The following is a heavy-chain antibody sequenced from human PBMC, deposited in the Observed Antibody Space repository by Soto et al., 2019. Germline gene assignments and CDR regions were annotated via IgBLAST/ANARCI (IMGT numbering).Heavy chain of an antibody. Sequence: VSVKVSCKASGYTFTSYAIHWVRQAPGQRLEWMGWINAGNGNTKYSQKFQGRVTITRDTSASTAYVERSGLRAADTAVYYCGRSRTPYYRDDWGKGSTV. J-gene: IGHJ6*03. D-gene: IGHD2-15*01. V-gene: IGHV1-3*01. CDR1: GYTFTSYA. CDR2: INAGNGNT. CDR3: GRSRTPYYRDD.